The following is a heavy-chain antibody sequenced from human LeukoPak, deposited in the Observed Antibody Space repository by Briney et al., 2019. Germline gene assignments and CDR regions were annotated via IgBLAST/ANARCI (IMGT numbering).Heavy chain of an antibody. CDR3: TGTTVTTTY. D-gene: IGHD4-17*01. V-gene: IGHV3-73*01. CDR2: IRSKANSYAT. J-gene: IGHJ4*02. Sequence: AGGSLRLSCAASGFTFSGSDMHWVRQASGKGLEWVGRIRSKANSYATAYAASVKGRFTISRDDSKNTAYLQMNSLKTEDTAVYYCTGTTVTTTYWGQGTLVTVSS. CDR1: GFTFSGSD.